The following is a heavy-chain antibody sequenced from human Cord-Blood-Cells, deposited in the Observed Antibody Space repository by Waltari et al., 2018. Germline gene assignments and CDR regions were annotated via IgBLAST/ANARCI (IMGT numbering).Heavy chain of an antibody. V-gene: IGHV1-69*01. CDR2: IIPIFGTA. CDR3: ARDIVVVVAATPGYYYGMDV. J-gene: IGHJ6*02. Sequence: ASGGTFSSYAISWVRQAPGQGLEWMGGIIPIFGTANYAQKFQGRVTITADESTSTAYMELSSLRSEDTAVYYCARDIVVVVAATPGYYYGMDVWGQGTTVTVSS. CDR1: GGTFSSYA. D-gene: IGHD2-15*01.